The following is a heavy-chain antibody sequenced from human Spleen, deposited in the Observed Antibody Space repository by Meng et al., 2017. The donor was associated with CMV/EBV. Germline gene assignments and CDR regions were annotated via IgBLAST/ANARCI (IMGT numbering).Heavy chain of an antibody. CDR3: ARDRDGYNGGMDV. Sequence: SVKVSCKASGGTFSTYAISWVRQAPGQGLEWMGGIIPIFSTSNYAQKFQARLTITTEESTTTAYMELSGLRSDDTAVYYCARDRDGYNGGMDVWGQGTTVTVSS. D-gene: IGHD5-24*01. CDR2: IIPIFSTS. CDR1: GGTFSTYA. J-gene: IGHJ6*02. V-gene: IGHV1-69*05.